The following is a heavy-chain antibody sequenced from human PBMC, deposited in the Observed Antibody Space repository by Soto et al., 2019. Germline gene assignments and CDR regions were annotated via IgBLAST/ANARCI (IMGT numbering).Heavy chain of an antibody. CDR3: ARVAPDSSSWYVYYYYGMDV. Sequence: SVKVSCKASGGTFSSYAISWVRQAPGQGLEWMGGIIPIFGTANYAQKFLGRVTITADESTSTAYMELSSLRSEDTAVYYCARVAPDSSSWYVYYYYGMDVWGQGTTVTVSS. J-gene: IGHJ6*02. CDR1: GGTFSSYA. V-gene: IGHV1-69*13. D-gene: IGHD6-13*01. CDR2: IIPIFGTA.